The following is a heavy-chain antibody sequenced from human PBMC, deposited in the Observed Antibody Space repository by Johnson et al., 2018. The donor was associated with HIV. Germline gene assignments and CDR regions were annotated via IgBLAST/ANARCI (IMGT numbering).Heavy chain of an antibody. CDR2: ISYDVSHK. Sequence: QVQLVESGGGLVQPGGSMRLSCAASGFTFSSYWMHWVRQAPGKGLEWVALISYDVSHKCSLDSVKGRFTISRDNYKNTLYLQMNSLRAEDTAVYYCAKDIGDGYNRWGAFDIWGQGTMVTVSS. CDR1: GFTFSSYW. D-gene: IGHD5-24*01. J-gene: IGHJ3*02. V-gene: IGHV3-30*18. CDR3: AKDIGDGYNRWGAFDI.